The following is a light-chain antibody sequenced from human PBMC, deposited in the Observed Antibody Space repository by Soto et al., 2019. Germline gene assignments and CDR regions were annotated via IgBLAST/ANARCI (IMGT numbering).Light chain of an antibody. CDR3: QQSYRTPYT. CDR1: QTIISY. J-gene: IGKJ2*01. Sequence: PATLYTYLENTVTINSLASQTIISYVICYQQRQGNPPKLLIYAASNLLSGVPSRFSGSGSGTDFTLTISSLQPQDFATYYCQQSYRTPYTFGQGTKVDIK. CDR2: AAS. V-gene: IGKV1-39*01.